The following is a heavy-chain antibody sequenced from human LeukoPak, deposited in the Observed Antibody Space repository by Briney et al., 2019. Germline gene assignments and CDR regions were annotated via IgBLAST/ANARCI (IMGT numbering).Heavy chain of an antibody. J-gene: IGHJ4*02. D-gene: IGHD6-19*01. Sequence: PGGSLRLSCAASGFTFSSYSMNWVRQARGKGLEWVSYIGSISSAIYYADSVKGRFTISRDNAKNSLYLQMNSLRAEDTAVYYCARHAPTSSAFDYWGQGTLVTVSS. CDR3: ARHAPTSSAFDY. V-gene: IGHV3-48*04. CDR2: IGSISSAI. CDR1: GFTFSSYS.